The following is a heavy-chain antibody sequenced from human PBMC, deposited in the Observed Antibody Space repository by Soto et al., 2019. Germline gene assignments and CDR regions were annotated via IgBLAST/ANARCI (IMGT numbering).Heavy chain of an antibody. J-gene: IGHJ4*02. CDR3: ARLGGRYAVPHFDY. CDR2: IYYSGST. Sequence: SETLSLTCTVSGGSISSYYWSWIRQPPGKGLEWIGYIYYSGSTNYNPSLKSRVTISVDTSKKQFSLKLSSVTAADTAVYYCARLGGRYAVPHFDYWGQGTLVTVSS. V-gene: IGHV4-59*01. CDR1: GGSISSYY. D-gene: IGHD1-26*01.